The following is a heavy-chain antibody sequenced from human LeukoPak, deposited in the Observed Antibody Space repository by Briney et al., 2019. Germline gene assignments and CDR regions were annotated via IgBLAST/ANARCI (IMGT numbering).Heavy chain of an antibody. D-gene: IGHD1-26*01. V-gene: IGHV3-30*03. J-gene: IGHJ6*03. CDR1: GFTFSSYG. CDR3: ARDPYSGSYGNYYYYFMDV. Sequence: GGSLRLSCAASGFTFSSYGMHWVRQAPGKGLEWVAVISYDGSNKYYADSVKGRFTISRDNSKNTLYLQMKNLTTDDTAVYYCARDPYSGSYGNYYYYFMDVWGKGTTVTISS. CDR2: ISYDGSNK.